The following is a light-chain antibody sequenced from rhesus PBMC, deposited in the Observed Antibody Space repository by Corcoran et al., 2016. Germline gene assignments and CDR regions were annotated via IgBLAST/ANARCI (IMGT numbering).Light chain of an antibody. Sequence: EIVMTQSPATLSLSPGERATLSCRASQSVSSYVAWYQQNPEQAPRRLIYGASSRDTGIPDRCSGSGSGTDFTLIISSLEPEDVGVYYCQQYNNWWTVGQGTKVEIK. V-gene: IGKV3S9*01. CDR2: GAS. CDR1: QSVSSY. CDR3: QQYNNWWT. J-gene: IGKJ1*01.